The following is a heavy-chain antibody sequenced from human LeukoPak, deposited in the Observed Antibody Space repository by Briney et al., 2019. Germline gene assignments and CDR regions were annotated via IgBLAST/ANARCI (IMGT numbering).Heavy chain of an antibody. CDR2: INPHTGAA. J-gene: IGHJ4*02. CDR3: ARGKSGYSP. D-gene: IGHD3-3*01. CDR1: GYTFIENY. V-gene: IGHV1-2*02. Sequence: GASVKVSCKVSGYTFIENYIHWVRQAPGQGLEWMGLINPHTGAANYSQKFQGRVIMTRDTSISTAYMYLTRLRFDDTAVYYCARGKSGYSPWGQGTPVTVSS.